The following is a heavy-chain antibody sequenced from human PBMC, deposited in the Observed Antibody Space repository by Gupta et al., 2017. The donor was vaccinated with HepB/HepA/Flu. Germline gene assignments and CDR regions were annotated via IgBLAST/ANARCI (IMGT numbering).Heavy chain of an antibody. J-gene: IGHJ4*02. CDR3: VRGTGTIDY. D-gene: IGHD1-14*01. CDR2: ISNTGAAT. CDR1: GCTFRSHA. V-gene: IGHV3-23*01. Sequence: EVELLESGGVLLQPGGSLRLSWSASGCTFRSHAMNWVRQAPGKGLEWVSLISNTGAATYYADSVKGRFTVSRDNSKDTLFLQMNSLRSEDTAVYFCVRGTGTIDYWGQGTLVIVSS.